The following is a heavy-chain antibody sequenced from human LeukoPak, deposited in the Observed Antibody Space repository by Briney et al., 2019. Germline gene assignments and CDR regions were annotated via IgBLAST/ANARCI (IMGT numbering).Heavy chain of an antibody. D-gene: IGHD1-26*01. CDR3: ARPLKSGNYGQFDP. CDR2: INPNSGGT. J-gene: IGHJ5*02. Sequence: ASVKVSCKASGYTFSGYYMHWVRQAPGQGLEWMGWINPNSGGTNYAQKFQGRVTMTRDTSSNTAYMELSSLTSDDTAVYYCARPLKSGNYGQFDPWGRGTLVTVSS. V-gene: IGHV1-2*02. CDR1: GYTFSGYY.